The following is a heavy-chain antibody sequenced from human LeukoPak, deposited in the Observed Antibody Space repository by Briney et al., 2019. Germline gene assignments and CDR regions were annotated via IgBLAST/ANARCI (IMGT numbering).Heavy chain of an antibody. V-gene: IGHV4-59*12. D-gene: IGHD3-22*01. CDR1: TASISSYY. CDR2: IYYSGST. CDR3: ARPYYDSSGGPAFDI. Sequence: SETLSLTCTFSTASISSYYWSWIRQPPGKGLEWIGYIYYSGSTNYNPSLKSRVTISVDTSKNQFSLKLSSVTAADTAVYYCARPYYDSSGGPAFDIWGQGTMVTVSS. J-gene: IGHJ3*02.